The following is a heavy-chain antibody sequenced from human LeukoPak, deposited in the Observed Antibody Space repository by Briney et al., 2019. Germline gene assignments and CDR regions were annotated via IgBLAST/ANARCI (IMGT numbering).Heavy chain of an antibody. CDR1: GDSISSSDW. D-gene: IGHD2-15*01. CDR2: MCHTGTT. V-gene: IGHV4-4*02. J-gene: IGHJ5*02. Sequence: PSGTLSLTCAVSGDSISSSDWWSWVRQPPGKGLEWIAEMCHTGTTNYNPSLKNRVTISIDKSKNQFSLKLNSVTAADSAMYYCARVVVVSATLKDWFDPWGQGTLVTVSS. CDR3: ARVVVVSATLKDWFDP.